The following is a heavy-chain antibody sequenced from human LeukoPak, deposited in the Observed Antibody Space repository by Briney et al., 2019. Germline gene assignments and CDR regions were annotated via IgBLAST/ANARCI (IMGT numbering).Heavy chain of an antibody. D-gene: IGHD3-10*01. CDR2: ISYSGNT. CDR1: GGSISNYY. CDR3: ARVVYRGENWFDP. V-gene: IGHV4-59*01. J-gene: IGHJ5*02. Sequence: SETLSLTCTVSGGSISNYYWTWIRQPPGKGLEWIGFISYSGNTNYNPSLKSRVTISLDTSKNQFSLKLISVTAADTAVYYCARVVYRGENWFDPWGQGTLVTVSS.